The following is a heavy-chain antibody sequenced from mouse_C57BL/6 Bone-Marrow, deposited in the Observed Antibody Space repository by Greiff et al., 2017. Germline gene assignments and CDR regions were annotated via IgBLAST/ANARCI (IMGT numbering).Heavy chain of an antibody. V-gene: IGHV3-8*01. D-gene: IGHD1-1*01. CDR3: ARYRLREHDFDY. J-gene: IGHJ2*01. CDR2: ISYSGST. Sequence: EVKLQESGPGLAKPSQTLSLTCSVPGYSITSDYWNWIRKFPGNKLEYMGYISYSGSTYSNPSLKSQISITRDTSKNQNYLQLNSVTTEDTATYNCARYRLREHDFDYWCQGTTLTVSS. CDR1: GYSITSDY.